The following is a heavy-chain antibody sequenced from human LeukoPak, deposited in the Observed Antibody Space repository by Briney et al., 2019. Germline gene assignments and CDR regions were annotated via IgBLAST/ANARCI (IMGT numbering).Heavy chain of an antibody. V-gene: IGHV3-48*03. Sequence: GGSLRLSCAASGFTFSSYAMSWVRQTPGKGLEWVSYISSSGSTIYYADSVKGRFTISRDNAKNSLYLQMNSLRAEDTAVYYCAELGITMIGGVWGKGTTVTISS. J-gene: IGHJ6*04. CDR2: ISSSGSTI. D-gene: IGHD3-10*02. CDR3: AELGITMIGGV. CDR1: GFTFSSYA.